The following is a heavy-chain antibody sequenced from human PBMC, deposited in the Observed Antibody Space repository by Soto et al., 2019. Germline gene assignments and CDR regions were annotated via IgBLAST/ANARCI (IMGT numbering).Heavy chain of an antibody. V-gene: IGHV1-18*01. J-gene: IGHJ6*03. CDR2: ISAYNGNT. D-gene: IGHD2-2*01. CDR3: ARSGYCSSTSCSFYYYYYYYMDV. Sequence: ASVTVSCQASGYTFTSYGISWVRQAPGQGLEWMGWISAYNGNTNYAQKLQGRVTMTTDTSTSTAYMELRSLRSGDTAVYYCARSGYCSSTSCSFYYYYYYYMDVWGKGTTVTVSS. CDR1: GYTFTSYG.